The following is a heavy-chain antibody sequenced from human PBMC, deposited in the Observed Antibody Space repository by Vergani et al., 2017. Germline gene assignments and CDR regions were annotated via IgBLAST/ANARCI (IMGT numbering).Heavy chain of an antibody. CDR1: GYTFSNYY. Sequence: QVQVVQSGAEVKKSGASVKVSCKTSGYTFSNYYMHWVRQAPGQGLEWMGIINHSGGHPNYAQKFQGRVTMTRDTSTSTVYMELSGLRSEDTAIYYCARVDYGSLTGYRYWGQGTLVTVSA. J-gene: IGHJ4*02. D-gene: IGHD3-9*01. CDR2: INHSGGHP. CDR3: ARVDYGSLTGYRY. V-gene: IGHV1-46*03.